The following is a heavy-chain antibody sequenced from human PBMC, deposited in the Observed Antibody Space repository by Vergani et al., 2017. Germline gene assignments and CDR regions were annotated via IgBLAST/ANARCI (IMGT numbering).Heavy chain of an antibody. V-gene: IGHV3-30*02. CDR1: GLTLSSYG. D-gene: IGHD6-19*01. Sequence: QVQLVESGGGVVQPGGSMRLSCSASGLTLSSYGVHWVRQAPGRGLESVTFTRPHEDGAFYSASVRGRVTISRDNSKNTLFLHMNSLRPEDTAVYYCAKVGRSEVAGTFGAFDIWGQGTMVTVSS. CDR2: TRPHEDGA. J-gene: IGHJ3*02. CDR3: AKVGRSEVAGTFGAFDI.